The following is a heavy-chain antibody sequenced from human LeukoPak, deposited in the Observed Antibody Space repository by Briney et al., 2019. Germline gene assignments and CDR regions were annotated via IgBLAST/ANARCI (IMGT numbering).Heavy chain of an antibody. CDR3: AKTSYYGSGSELPDH. Sequence: GGSLRLFCAASGFTFSNHWMSWVRQAPGKGLEWVSAMSPSDGRTYYTDSLRGRFTISRDNSKNTLFLQMNSLRAEDTAIYYCAKTSYYGSGSELPDHWGQGSLVTVSS. D-gene: IGHD3-10*01. V-gene: IGHV3-23*01. J-gene: IGHJ4*02. CDR2: MSPSDGRT. CDR1: GFTFSNHW.